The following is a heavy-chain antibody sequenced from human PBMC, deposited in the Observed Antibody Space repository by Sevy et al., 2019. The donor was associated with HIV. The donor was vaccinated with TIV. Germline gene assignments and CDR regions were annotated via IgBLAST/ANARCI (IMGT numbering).Heavy chain of an antibody. V-gene: IGHV3-72*01. CDR2: IRNRPNSYTT. J-gene: IGHJ6*03. Sequence: GGSLRLSCAASGFTFSDHYVDWVRQAPGKGLEWVGRIRNRPNSYTTEYAAFVEGRFTISRDDSKNSLYLQMNSLKTEDSAGYYCVRGPNCGVGGCQQISPYCLDVWGKGATVTVSS. CDR3: VRGPNCGVGGCQQISPYCLDV. CDR1: GFTFSDHY. D-gene: IGHD2-21*01.